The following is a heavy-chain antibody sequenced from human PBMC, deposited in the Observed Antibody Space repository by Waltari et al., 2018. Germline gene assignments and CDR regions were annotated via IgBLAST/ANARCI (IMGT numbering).Heavy chain of an antibody. CDR2: INPNSGGT. Sequence: QVQLVQSGAEVKKPGASVKVSCKASGYTFTGYYMHWVRKAPGQGLEWMGCINPNSGGTNYAWKFQGRVTMTRDTSISTAYMELSRLRSDDTAVYYCAREAVTTRGLGYWGQGTLVTVSS. J-gene: IGHJ4*02. CDR1: GYTFTGYY. V-gene: IGHV1-2*02. CDR3: AREAVTTRGLGY. D-gene: IGHD4-17*01.